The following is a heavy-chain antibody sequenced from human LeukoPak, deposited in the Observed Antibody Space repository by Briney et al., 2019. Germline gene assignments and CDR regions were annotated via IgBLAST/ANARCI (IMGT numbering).Heavy chain of an antibody. CDR1: GFTVSSNY. V-gene: IGHV3-66*01. D-gene: IGHD5-18*01. CDR2: IYSGGST. CDR3: ARDLYSYGYADYGMDV. J-gene: IGHJ6*02. Sequence: GGSLRLSCAASGFTVSSNYMSWVRQAPGKGLEWVSVIYSGGSTYYADSVKGRFTISRDNSKNTLYLQMNTLRADDTAVYYCARDLYSYGYADYGMDVWGQGTTVTVSS.